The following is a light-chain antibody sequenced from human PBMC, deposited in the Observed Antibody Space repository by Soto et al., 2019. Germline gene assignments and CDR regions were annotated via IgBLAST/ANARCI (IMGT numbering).Light chain of an antibody. J-gene: IGKJ2*01. CDR3: QQYDTLPHT. CDR2: KAS. CDR1: QNFNNW. V-gene: IGKV1-5*03. Sequence: DIQMTQSPSTLSAFVGDTVTITCRASQNFNNWLAWYQQKPGQTPKLLIYKASSLESGVPSKFSGSGYGTEFTLIISGQQPDDFANYYCQQYDTLPHTFGQGTKLEIK.